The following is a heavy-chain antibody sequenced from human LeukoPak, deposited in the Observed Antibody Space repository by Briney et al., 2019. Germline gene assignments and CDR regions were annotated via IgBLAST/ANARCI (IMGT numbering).Heavy chain of an antibody. CDR1: GYTFTSYD. CDR3: ARGRKPNVAAAGRRGYYYYYMDV. J-gene: IGHJ6*03. V-gene: IGHV1-8*03. Sequence: GASVKVSCKASGYTFTSYDINWVRQATGQGLEWMGWMNPNSGNTGYAQKFQGRVTITRNTSISTAYMELSSLRSEDTAVYYCARGRKPNVAAAGRRGYYYYYMDVWGKGTTVTVSS. D-gene: IGHD6-13*01. CDR2: MNPNSGNT.